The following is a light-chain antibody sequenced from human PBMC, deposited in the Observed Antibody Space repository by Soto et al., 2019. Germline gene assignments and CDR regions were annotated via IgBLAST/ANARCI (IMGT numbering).Light chain of an antibody. CDR3: QKYDNAPIT. V-gene: IGKV1-27*01. CDR1: QDISTY. J-gene: IGKJ4*01. Sequence: DIQMTQAPSSLSASVGDRVTISCRARQDISTYLAWYQQKPGKVPKLLISAAYTLQSGVPPRFSGSGSGTDFTLTISSLQPEDVATYCCQKYDNAPITFGGGTKVEIK. CDR2: AAY.